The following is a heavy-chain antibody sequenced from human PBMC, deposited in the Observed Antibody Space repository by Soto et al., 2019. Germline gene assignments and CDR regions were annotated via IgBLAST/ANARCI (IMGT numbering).Heavy chain of an antibody. Sequence: ESVGGVVQPGRSLRLSCAASGFTFSSYGMHWVRQAPGKGLEWVAVIWYDGSNKYYADSVKGRFTISRDNSKNTLYLQMNSLRAEDTAVYYCARDRLEDAAPPFDYWGQGTLVTVSS. CDR2: IWYDGSNK. CDR3: ARDRLEDAAPPFDY. D-gene: IGHD6-13*01. J-gene: IGHJ4*02. V-gene: IGHV3-33*01. CDR1: GFTFSSYG.